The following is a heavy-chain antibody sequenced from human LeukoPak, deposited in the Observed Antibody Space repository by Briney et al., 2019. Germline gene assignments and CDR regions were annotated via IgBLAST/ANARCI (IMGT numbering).Heavy chain of an antibody. V-gene: IGHV1-2*02. D-gene: IGHD4-17*01. CDR2: INPNTGVT. CDR1: GYTFTGYY. CDR3: ARDRTTVTTGYYGMDV. J-gene: IGHJ6*02. Sequence: ASGKVSCKASGYTFTGYYTHWVRQAPGQGLEWMGWINPNTGVTNYAEKCQGRVTLTRDTSIITAYMELTRLRSDDTAMYYCARDRTTVTTGYYGMDVWGQGTTLTVSS.